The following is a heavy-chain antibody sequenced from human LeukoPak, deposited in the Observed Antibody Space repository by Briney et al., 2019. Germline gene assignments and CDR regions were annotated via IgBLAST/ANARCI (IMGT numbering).Heavy chain of an antibody. CDR3: AHTLRVGYCSGGSCYYQYYYFDY. V-gene: IGHV2-5*02. J-gene: IGHJ4*02. Sequence: SGPTLVKPTQTLTLTCTFSGFSLDTRGVGVGWIRQPPGKALEWLALINWDDDKRYSPSLKSRLTITKDTSKNQVVLTMTDTDPVDTATYYCAHTLRVGYCSGGSCYYQYYYFDYSGQGVLVTVSS. CDR2: INWDDDK. CDR1: GFSLDTRGVG. D-gene: IGHD2-15*01.